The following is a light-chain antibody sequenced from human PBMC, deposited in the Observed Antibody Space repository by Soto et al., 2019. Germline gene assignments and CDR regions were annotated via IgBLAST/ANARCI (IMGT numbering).Light chain of an antibody. CDR2: MAS. Sequence: DIQLTQSPSTLSASVGDRVTITGRASQSITNWLAWYQQKPGKAPKVLIHMASSLKSGVPSRFSGSGSGTEFTLTITSLQPDDSATYYCQQYNSLSSVSFGGGTKVEI. J-gene: IGKJ4*01. CDR3: QQYNSLSSVS. V-gene: IGKV1-5*03. CDR1: QSITNW.